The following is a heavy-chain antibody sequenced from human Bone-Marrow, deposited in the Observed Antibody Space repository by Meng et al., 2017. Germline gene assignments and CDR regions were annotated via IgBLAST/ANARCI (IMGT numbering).Heavy chain of an antibody. CDR3: ATGETRYWFDP. V-gene: IGHV3-66*01. Sequence: VQLVESGGGLVQPGGSLGLSCAASGFTFSSYWMHWVRQAPGKGLVWVSVMYSGGDTHYTDSVKGRFTISRDNSKNTLYLQMNNLRAEDTAVYYCATGETRYWFDPWGQGTLVTVSS. D-gene: IGHD1-26*01. J-gene: IGHJ5*02. CDR1: GFTFSSYW. CDR2: MYSGGDT.